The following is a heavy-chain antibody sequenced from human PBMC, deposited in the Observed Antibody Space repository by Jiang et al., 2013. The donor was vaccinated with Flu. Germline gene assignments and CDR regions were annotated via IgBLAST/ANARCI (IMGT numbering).Heavy chain of an antibody. J-gene: IGHJ5*02. CDR3: ARGHGRHYDVLTGYYLHNWFDP. CDR1: GLTFNTYN. Sequence: VQLVESGGGLVKPGGSLTLSCAASGLTFNTYNMNWFRRAPGKGLEWVSSISSDSNYIYYAAPVKGRFTISRDNAKNSLYLQMNSLRDEDTAVYYCARGHGRHYDVLTGYYLHNWFDP. D-gene: IGHD3-9*01. CDR2: ISSDSNYI. V-gene: IGHV3-21*01.